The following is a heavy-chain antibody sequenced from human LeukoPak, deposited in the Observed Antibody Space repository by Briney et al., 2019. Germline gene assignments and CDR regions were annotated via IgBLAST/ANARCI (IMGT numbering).Heavy chain of an antibody. Sequence: SETLSLTCTVSGGSISSSHYYWGWIRQPPGKGLEWIGSIYSGGTTSYSPSLESRVTISVDTSENQFSLKLSSVTAADTAVYYCAREARWRQQLADYYYGMDVWGQGTTVTVSS. CDR2: IYSGGTT. CDR3: AREARWRQQLADYYYGMDV. D-gene: IGHD6-13*01. V-gene: IGHV4-39*07. CDR1: GGSISSSHYY. J-gene: IGHJ6*02.